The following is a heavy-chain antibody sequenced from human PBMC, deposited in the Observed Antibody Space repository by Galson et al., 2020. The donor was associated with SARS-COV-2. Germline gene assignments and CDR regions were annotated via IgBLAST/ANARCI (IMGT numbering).Heavy chain of an antibody. CDR1: GYTFTSYD. V-gene: IGHV1-8*01. CDR2: MNPNSGNT. Sequence: ASVKVSCRASGYTFTSYDIYWVRQATGQGLEWMGWMNPNSGNTGYAQTFQGRVTMTRNTSIKTAYMELSSLTSEDTAVFYCASREGCTGGGCNDINLYGSDVWGQGTKVTVSS. J-gene: IGHJ6*02. CDR3: ASREGCTGGGCNDINLYGSDV. D-gene: IGHD2-8*02.